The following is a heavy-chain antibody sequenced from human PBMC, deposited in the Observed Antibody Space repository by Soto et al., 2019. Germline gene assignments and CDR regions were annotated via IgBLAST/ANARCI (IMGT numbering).Heavy chain of an antibody. D-gene: IGHD4-17*01. J-gene: IGHJ5*02. CDR3: ASDHPPFFVDYVRWFDP. CDR2: ISAYNGNT. V-gene: IGHV1-18*04. CDR1: GYTFTSYG. Sequence: ASVKVSCKASGYTFTSYGISWVRQAPGQGLEWMGWISAYNGNTNYAQKLQGRVTLTTDKSTSTAYMELRSLRSDDTAVYYCASDHPPFFVDYVRWFDPWGLGTLVTVSS.